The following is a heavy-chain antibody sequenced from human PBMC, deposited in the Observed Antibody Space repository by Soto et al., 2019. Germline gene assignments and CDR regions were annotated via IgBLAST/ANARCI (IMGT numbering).Heavy chain of an antibody. CDR2: IYYSGST. Sequence: PSETLSLTCTVSGGSISSSSYYWGWIRQPPGKGLEWIGSIYYSGSTYYNPSLKSRVTISVDTSKNQFSLKLSSVTAADTAVYYCAIQLIQLWYHDYWGQGTLVTVSS. D-gene: IGHD5-18*01. V-gene: IGHV4-39*01. CDR3: AIQLIQLWYHDY. CDR1: GGSISSSSYY. J-gene: IGHJ4*02.